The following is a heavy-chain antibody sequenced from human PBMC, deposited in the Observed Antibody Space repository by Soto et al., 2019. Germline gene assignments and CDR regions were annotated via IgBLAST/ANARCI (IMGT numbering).Heavy chain of an antibody. Sequence: GGSLRLSCAASGFTFSDYFMSWIRQAPGKGLEWVSFISGSSDNIKYADSVKGRFTISRDNAKNSLYLQMNSLRAEDTAVYYCARHSARIVVVQRVDGDNWLDPWGQGTLVTVSS. CDR2: ISGSSDNI. D-gene: IGHD2-2*01. J-gene: IGHJ5*02. V-gene: IGHV3-11*06. CDR1: GFTFSDYF. CDR3: ARHSARIVVVQRVDGDNWLDP.